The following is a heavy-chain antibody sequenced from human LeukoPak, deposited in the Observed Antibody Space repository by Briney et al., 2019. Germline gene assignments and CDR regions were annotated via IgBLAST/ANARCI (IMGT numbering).Heavy chain of an antibody. V-gene: IGHV1-69*04. D-gene: IGHD3-16*01. J-gene: IGHJ4*02. CDR2: IIPILGIA. Sequence: SVKVSCKASGGTFSSYAISWVRQAPGQGLEWMGRIIPILGIANYAQKFQGRVTITADKSTSTAYMELSSLRSEDTAVYYCARDRGGRDPQRYWGQGTLVTVSS. CDR1: GGTFSSYA. CDR3: ARDRGGRDPQRY.